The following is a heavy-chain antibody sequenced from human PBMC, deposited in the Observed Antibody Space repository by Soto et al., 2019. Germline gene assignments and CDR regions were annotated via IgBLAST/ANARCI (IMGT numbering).Heavy chain of an antibody. V-gene: IGHV3-13*05. Sequence: EVQLVESGGGLVQPGGSLRLSCEASGFTFRNYDMHWVRQGTGKGLEWVSGISAAGDQDYADSVEGRFTISRENAQNSFFRQMNSLRVGDTAVYYCARTDRDFYGLDVWCQWTTVIVSS. CDR1: GFTFRNYD. CDR3: ARTDRDFYGLDV. CDR2: ISAAGDQ. J-gene: IGHJ6*02.